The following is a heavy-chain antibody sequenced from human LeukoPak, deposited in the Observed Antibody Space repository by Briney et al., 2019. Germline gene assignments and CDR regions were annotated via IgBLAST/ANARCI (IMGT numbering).Heavy chain of an antibody. J-gene: IGHJ5*02. CDR1: GGSISSGGYY. CDR2: IYHCGST. CDR3: ARTMVRGVIAINWFDP. V-gene: IGHV4-30-2*01. Sequence: PSQTLSLTCTVSGGSISSGGYYWSWIRQPPGKGLEWIGYIYHCGSTYYNPSLKSRVTISVDRSKNQFSLKLSSVTAADTAVYYCARTMVRGVIAINWFDPWGQGTLVTVSS. D-gene: IGHD3-10*01.